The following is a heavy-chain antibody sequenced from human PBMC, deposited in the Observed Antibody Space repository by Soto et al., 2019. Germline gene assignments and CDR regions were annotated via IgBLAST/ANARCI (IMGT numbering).Heavy chain of an antibody. CDR1: GYSFTSYW. D-gene: IGHD2-15*01. Sequence: EVQLVQSGAEVKKPGESLKISCKGSGYSFTSYWIGWVRQMPGKGLEWMGIIYPGDSDTRYSPSFQGQVTISADKSISTAYLQWSSLKASDTAMYYCARQAELSDIVVVVAADYWGQGTLVTVSS. V-gene: IGHV5-51*01. J-gene: IGHJ4*02. CDR3: ARQAELSDIVVVVAADY. CDR2: IYPGDSDT.